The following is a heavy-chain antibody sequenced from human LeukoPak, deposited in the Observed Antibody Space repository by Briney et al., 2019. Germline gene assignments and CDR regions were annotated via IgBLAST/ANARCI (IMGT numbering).Heavy chain of an antibody. CDR1: GFTFSSFA. CDR3: ARENLESWSTIDY. V-gene: IGHV3-23*01. D-gene: IGHD3-3*01. Sequence: GGSLRLSCAASGFTFSSFAMSWVRQAPGKGLEWVSSVTGSGSVTSSTYYADSVKGRFTISRDNSKNTLYLQMNSLRAEDTAVYYCARENLESWSTIDYWGQGTLVTVSS. J-gene: IGHJ4*02. CDR2: VTGSGSVTSST.